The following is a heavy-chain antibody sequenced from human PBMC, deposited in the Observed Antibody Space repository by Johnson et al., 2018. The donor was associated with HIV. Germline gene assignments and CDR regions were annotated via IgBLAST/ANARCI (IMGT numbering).Heavy chain of an antibody. D-gene: IGHD3-22*01. CDR3: GGFRESDALDV. V-gene: IGHV3-66*01. Sequence: VQLVESGGGLVQPGGSLRLSCSASGFAVSDSFMNWVRLPPGKGLEWVSVMFRVGSTFHRDSVKGRFSISRDSSKNTLFLQMNNLRAEDTALYYCGGFRESDALDVWGQGT. J-gene: IGHJ3*01. CDR2: MFRVGST. CDR1: GFAVSDSF.